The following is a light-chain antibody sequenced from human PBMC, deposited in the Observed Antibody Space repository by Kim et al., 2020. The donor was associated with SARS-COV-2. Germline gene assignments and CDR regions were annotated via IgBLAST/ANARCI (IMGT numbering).Light chain of an antibody. CDR1: QSVSTK. Sequence: EIVMTQSPATLSVSPGEAATLSCRASQSVSTKLAWYQQKVGQAPRLLVYGASTRATGIPARFSGSGSGTEFTLTISSLQSEDFAVYYCQQYNSWPLTFGGGTKVDIK. J-gene: IGKJ4*01. V-gene: IGKV3-15*01. CDR3: QQYNSWPLT. CDR2: GAS.